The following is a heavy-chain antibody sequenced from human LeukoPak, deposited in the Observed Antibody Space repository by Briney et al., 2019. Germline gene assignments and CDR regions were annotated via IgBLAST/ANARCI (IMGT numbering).Heavy chain of an antibody. CDR1: GYTFSSSD. J-gene: IGHJ4*02. D-gene: IGHD2-2*02. V-gene: IGHV1-8*01. CDR3: ARGTPSCSGASCYNY. Sequence: ASVKVSCKASGYTFSSSDINWVRQAPGQGLEWMGWMNPNSGNTGYAQKFQGRVTMTRDTSISTAYMELSSLRSEDTAVYYCARGTPSCSGASCYNYWGQGTLVAVSS. CDR2: MNPNSGNT.